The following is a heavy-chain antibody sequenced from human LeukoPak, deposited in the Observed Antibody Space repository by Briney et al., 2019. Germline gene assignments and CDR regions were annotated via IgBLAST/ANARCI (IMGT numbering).Heavy chain of an antibody. D-gene: IGHD6-19*01. CDR1: GFTFGGYW. Sequence: GGSLRLSCAASGFTFGGYWVTWVRQAPGKGLEWVANIIQDGSEKYYVDSVKGRFTISRDNAKNSLYLQMNSLRAEDTAVYYCARGYSSGRSAVDYWGQGTLVTVSS. CDR2: IIQDGSEK. V-gene: IGHV3-7*01. CDR3: ARGYSSGRSAVDY. J-gene: IGHJ4*02.